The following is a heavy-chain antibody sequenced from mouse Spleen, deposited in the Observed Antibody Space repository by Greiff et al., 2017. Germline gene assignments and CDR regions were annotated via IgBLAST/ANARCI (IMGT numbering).Heavy chain of an antibody. J-gene: IGHJ4*01. D-gene: IGHD1-1*01. CDR3: ARKAYYGSRDAMDY. CDR2: ILPGSGST. V-gene: IGHV1-9*01. Sequence: QVQLQQSGAELMKPGASVKISCKATGYTFSSYWIEWVKQRPGHGLEWIGEILPGSGSTNYNEKFKGKATFTADTSSNTAYMQLSSLTSEDSAVYYCARKAYYGSRDAMDYWGQGTSVTVSS. CDR1: GYTFSSYW.